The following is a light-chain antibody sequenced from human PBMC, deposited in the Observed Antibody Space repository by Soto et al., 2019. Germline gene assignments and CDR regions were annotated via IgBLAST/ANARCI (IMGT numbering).Light chain of an antibody. J-gene: IGKJ4*01. CDR3: QQYDTSPPLT. V-gene: IGKV3-20*01. CDR2: GAS. Sequence: MVLPQSHDTLSVSPGERATLSCRASQSVGSNLAWYQQKPGQAPRLLIYGASSRATGTPDRFSGSGSGTDFTLTISRLEPEDFAVYYCQQYDTSPPLTFGGGTKVDIK. CDR1: QSVGSN.